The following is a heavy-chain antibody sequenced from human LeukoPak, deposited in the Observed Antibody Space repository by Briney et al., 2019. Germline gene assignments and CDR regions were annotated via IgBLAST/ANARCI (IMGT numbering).Heavy chain of an antibody. J-gene: IGHJ4*02. CDR1: GGSISSSSYY. V-gene: IGHV4-39*07. D-gene: IGHD2-15*01. CDR3: AREGCRGERGPTGDY. Sequence: SETLSLTCTVSGGSISSSSYYWCGIRQPPGKGGEWIGSIYYSGSTYYNPSLNRPATISADTSKNQFCRGLRSVTPADTSIYFCAREGCRGERGPTGDYWGQGILVTVSS. CDR2: IYYSGST.